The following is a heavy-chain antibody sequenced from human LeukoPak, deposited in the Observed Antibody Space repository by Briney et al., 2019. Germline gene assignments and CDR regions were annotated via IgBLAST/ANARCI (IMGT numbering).Heavy chain of an antibody. D-gene: IGHD3-10*01. V-gene: IGHV1-3*04. Sequence: ASVKVSCKASGYTFTSYAMHWVRQAPGQRLEWMGWINTDNGNTEYSQKLQGRVTITRDTSASTTYMELSSLTSEDTALYYCARGDFSKEGSYRHFDNWGQGTLVTVSS. CDR3: ARGDFSKEGSYRHFDN. J-gene: IGHJ4*02. CDR2: INTDNGNT. CDR1: GYTFTSYA.